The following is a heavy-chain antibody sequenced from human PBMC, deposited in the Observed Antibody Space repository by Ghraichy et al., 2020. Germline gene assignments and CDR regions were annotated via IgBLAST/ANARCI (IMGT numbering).Heavy chain of an antibody. Sequence: SETLSLTCTVSGGSISSGSFYWSWIRQPAGKGLEWIGRIYTTGSTDYSPSFKSRVTMSLDTSKTQFSLKLRSVTAADTAVYYCARDSTAGLTYYMDVWGKGTTVAVSS. CDR2: IYTTGST. D-gene: IGHD3-10*01. J-gene: IGHJ6*03. CDR3: ARDSTAGLTYYMDV. CDR1: GGSISSGSFY. V-gene: IGHV4-61*02.